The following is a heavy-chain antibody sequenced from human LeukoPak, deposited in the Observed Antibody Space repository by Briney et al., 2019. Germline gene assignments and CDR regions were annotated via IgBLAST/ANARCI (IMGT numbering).Heavy chain of an antibody. CDR2: ISGSGGST. Sequence: GGSLRLSCAASGFTFGTYAMNWVRQAPGKGLEWASAISGSGGSTYYADSVKGRFTISRDNSKNTLFLQMNSLRAEDTAVYYCAKDHCTSNGCYTWFDCWGQGTLVTVSS. D-gene: IGHD2-2*02. J-gene: IGHJ4*02. CDR3: AKDHCTSNGCYTWFDC. V-gene: IGHV3-23*01. CDR1: GFTFGTYA.